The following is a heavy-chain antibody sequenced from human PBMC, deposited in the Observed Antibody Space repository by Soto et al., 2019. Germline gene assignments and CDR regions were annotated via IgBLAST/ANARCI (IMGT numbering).Heavy chain of an antibody. CDR1: GGSISSGGYY. CDR3: ARDRPGYCSSTSCSGGRYYYYYGMDV. V-gene: IGHV4-31*03. CDR2: IYYSGGT. Sequence: SETLSLTCTLSGGSISSGGYYWSWIRQHPGKGLEWIGYIYYSGGTYYNPSLKSRVTISVDTSKNQFSLKLSSVTAADTAVYYCARDRPGYCSSTSCSGGRYYYYYGMDVWGQGTTVTVSS. D-gene: IGHD2-2*01. J-gene: IGHJ6*02.